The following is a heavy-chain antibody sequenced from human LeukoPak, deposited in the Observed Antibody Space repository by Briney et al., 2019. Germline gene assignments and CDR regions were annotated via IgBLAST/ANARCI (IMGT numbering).Heavy chain of an antibody. Sequence: PSETLSLTCTASDDSISRDFWTWIRQPPGKGLGWIGYIRYSGRTEYNPSLKSRVTISIQTSKNQLSLKLTSVTAADTAIYYCARLPDVSGWPFDYWGQGILVTVSS. J-gene: IGHJ4*02. V-gene: IGHV4-59*01. CDR3: ARLPDVSGWPFDY. CDR1: DDSISRDF. CDR2: IRYSGRT. D-gene: IGHD6-19*01.